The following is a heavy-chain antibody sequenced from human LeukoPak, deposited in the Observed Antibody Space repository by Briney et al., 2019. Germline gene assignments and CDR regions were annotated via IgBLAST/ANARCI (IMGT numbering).Heavy chain of an antibody. CDR3: ARDNEDCSGGSCYFDY. V-gene: IGHV6-1*01. D-gene: IGHD2-15*01. Sequence: SQTLSLTCAISGDSFSSNSAAWNWIRQSPSRGLEWLGRTYYRSKWYNDYAVSVKSRITINPDTSKNQFSLQLNSVTPEDTAVYYCARDNEDCSGGSCYFDYWGQGTLVTVSS. J-gene: IGHJ4*02. CDR1: GDSFSSNSAA. CDR2: TYYRSKWYN.